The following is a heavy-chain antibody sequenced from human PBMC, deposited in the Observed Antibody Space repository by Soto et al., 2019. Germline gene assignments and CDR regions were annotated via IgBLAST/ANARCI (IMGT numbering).Heavy chain of an antibody. Sequence: SLCVPCTLSRGCVNSDDYYWSWIRQPPGKGLAWLGYIYYSGSTNYNPFLERRVTISLDSSRDQFSLKLSSVTAADTALSYCARNRIRGGIQYYYYGMDVLAQGTTETFSS. D-gene: IGHD3-10*01. V-gene: IGHV4-61*08. CDR3: ARNRIRGGIQYYYYGMDV. J-gene: IGHJ6*01. CDR2: IYYSGST. CDR1: RGCVNSDDYY.